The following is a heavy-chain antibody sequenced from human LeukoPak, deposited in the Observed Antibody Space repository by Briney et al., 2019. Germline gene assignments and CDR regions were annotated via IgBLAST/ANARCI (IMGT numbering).Heavy chain of an antibody. D-gene: IGHD1-26*01. CDR1: GFTFSSYW. CDR2: INSDGSST. CDR3: VRAGDSGSYLDY. V-gene: IGHV3-74*01. Sequence: PGGSLRLSCAASGFTFSSYWMHWVRQAPGKGLVWVSRINSDGSSTSYADSVKGRFTISRDNAKNTLYLQMNSLRAEDTAVYYCVRAGDSGSYLDYWGQGTLVTVSS. J-gene: IGHJ4*02.